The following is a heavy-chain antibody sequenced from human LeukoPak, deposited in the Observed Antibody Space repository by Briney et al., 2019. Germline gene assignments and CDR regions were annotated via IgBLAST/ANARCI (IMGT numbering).Heavy chain of an antibody. D-gene: IGHD5-18*01. CDR3: ARDDGSGYSYGNVWSSSWYYFDY. CDR2: IKEDGSEK. V-gene: IGHV3-7*01. CDR1: GLTFRSHW. Sequence: GGSLRLSCAASGLTFRSHWMSWVRQAPGKGLEWVANIKEDGSEKYYVDSVKGRFTISRDNSKNTLYLQMNSLRAEDTAVYYCARDDGSGYSYGNVWSSSWYYFDYWGQGTLVTVSS. J-gene: IGHJ4*02.